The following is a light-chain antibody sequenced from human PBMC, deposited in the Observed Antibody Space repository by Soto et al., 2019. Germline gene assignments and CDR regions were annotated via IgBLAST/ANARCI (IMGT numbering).Light chain of an antibody. CDR1: NSDVGNYNL. V-gene: IGLV2-23*01. CDR2: EDT. CDR3: CSYAGSFYV. J-gene: IGLJ1*01. Sequence: QSALTQPASVSGSPGHSITISCTGTNSDVGNYNLVSWYQQHPGKAPKLMIYEDTKRPSGVSNRFSGSKSGNTASLTISGLQAEDEADYYCCSYAGSFYVFGTGTKVTVL.